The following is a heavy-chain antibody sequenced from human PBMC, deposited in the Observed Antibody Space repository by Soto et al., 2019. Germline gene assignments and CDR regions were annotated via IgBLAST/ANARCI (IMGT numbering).Heavy chain of an antibody. CDR1: GFTFSSYG. D-gene: IGHD3-22*01. J-gene: IGHJ4*02. CDR3: EKPNPLKYNYDSSGYYFDY. Sequence: GGSLRLSCAASGFTFSSYGMHWVRQAPGKGLEWVAVISYDGSNKYYADSVKGRFTISRDNSKNTLYLQMNSLRAEDTAVYYCEKPNPLKYNYDSSGYYFDYWGQGTLVTVSS. V-gene: IGHV3-30*18. CDR2: ISYDGSNK.